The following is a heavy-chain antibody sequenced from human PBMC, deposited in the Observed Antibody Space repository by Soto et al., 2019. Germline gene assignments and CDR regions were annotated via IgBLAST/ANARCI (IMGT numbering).Heavy chain of an antibody. J-gene: IGHJ4*02. D-gene: IGHD2-15*01. CDR2: INPSNST. Sequence: ASVKVSCKASGYTFTSYYMHWVRLAPGQGLEWMGIINPSNSTTYAQKFQGRVTMTRDTSTSTVYMELSSLRSEDTAVYYCATVYCSGGSCYSIDYWGQGTLVTVSS. CDR1: GYTFTSYY. CDR3: ATVYCSGGSCYSIDY. V-gene: IGHV1-46*03.